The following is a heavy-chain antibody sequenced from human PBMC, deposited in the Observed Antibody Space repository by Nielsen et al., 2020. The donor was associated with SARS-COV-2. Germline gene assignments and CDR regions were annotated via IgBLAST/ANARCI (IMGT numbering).Heavy chain of an antibody. CDR2: INAGNGNT. J-gene: IGHJ4*02. V-gene: IGHV1-3*01. Sequence: ASVKVSCKASGYTFTSYAMHWVRQAPGQRLEWTGWINAGNGNTKYSQKFQGRVTITRDTSASTAYMELSSLRSEDTAVYYCARDREVTTRVVLDYWGQGTLVTVSS. CDR3: ARDREVTTRVVLDY. D-gene: IGHD4-17*01. CDR1: GYTFTSYA.